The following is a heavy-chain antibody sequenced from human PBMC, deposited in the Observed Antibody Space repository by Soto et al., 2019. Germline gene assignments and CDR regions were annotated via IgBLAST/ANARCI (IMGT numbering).Heavy chain of an antibody. CDR2: IYTSGST. J-gene: IGHJ5*02. CDR1: GGSISSYY. D-gene: IGHD2-2*01. V-gene: IGHV4-4*07. Sequence: NPXETLSLTFTVSGGSISSYYGSWIRQPAGKGLEWIGRIYTSGSTNYNPSLKSRVTMSIDTSKNQFSLKLSSVTAADTAVYYCARDGVVVPAAIMYNWFDPWGQGTLVTVSS. CDR3: ARDGVVVPAAIMYNWFDP.